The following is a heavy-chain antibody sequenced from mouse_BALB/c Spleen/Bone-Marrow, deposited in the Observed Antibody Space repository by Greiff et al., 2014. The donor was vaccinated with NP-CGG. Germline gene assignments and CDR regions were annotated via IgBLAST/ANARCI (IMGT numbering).Heavy chain of an antibody. Sequence: QVQLQQSGAELVGPGASVKRSCKTSGYIFTSYWIHWVKQRSGQGLEWIARTYPGTGSTYYNEKFKGKATLTADKSSSTAYMQLSSLKSEDSAVYFCARTVNPAMDYGGQGTSVTVSS. V-gene: IGHV1S132*01. CDR2: TYPGTGST. CDR3: ARTVNPAMDY. J-gene: IGHJ4*01. CDR1: GYIFTSYW.